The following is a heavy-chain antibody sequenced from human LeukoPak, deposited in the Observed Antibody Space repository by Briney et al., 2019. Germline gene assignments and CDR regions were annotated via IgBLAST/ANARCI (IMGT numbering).Heavy chain of an antibody. J-gene: IGHJ4*02. CDR2: IWEDGTNI. Sequence: GTSLRLSCEASGFTFSVYGMHWVRQAPGKGLEWVAAIWEDGTNIHYADSVKGRFTISRDNSKNRLYLQMNNLRAEDTALYFCARVGYNSGWYEYWGQGTLVTVSS. V-gene: IGHV3-33*01. CDR1: GFTFSVYG. D-gene: IGHD6-19*01. CDR3: ARVGYNSGWYEY.